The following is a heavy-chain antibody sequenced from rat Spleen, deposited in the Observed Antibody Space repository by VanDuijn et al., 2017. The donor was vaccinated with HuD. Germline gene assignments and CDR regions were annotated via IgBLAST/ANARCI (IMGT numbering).Heavy chain of an antibody. Sequence: EVQLVESGGGLVQPGRSLKLSCAASGFTFSNYGMAWVRQAPTKGLEWVATISYDGSSTYYRDSVKGRFTISRDNAKSTLYLQMDSLRSEDTATYYCTREETLYWYFDFWGPGTMVTVSS. CDR2: ISYDGSST. J-gene: IGHJ1*01. CDR3: TREETLYWYFDF. CDR1: GFTFSNYG. V-gene: IGHV5-29*01. D-gene: IGHD3-4*01.